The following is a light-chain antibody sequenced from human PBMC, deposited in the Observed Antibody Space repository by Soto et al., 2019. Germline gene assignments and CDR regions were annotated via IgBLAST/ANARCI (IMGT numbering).Light chain of an antibody. CDR3: QQYNNWPRT. J-gene: IGKJ1*01. CDR1: QSVSSN. V-gene: IGKV3-15*01. CDR2: GAS. Sequence: EIVMTQSPATLSVSPGERATLSCRARQSVSSNLAWYQQKPGQAPRLLIYGASTRATGIPARFSGSGSGTEFTLTISSLQSEDFAVYYCQQYNNWPRTVGQGTKVEIK.